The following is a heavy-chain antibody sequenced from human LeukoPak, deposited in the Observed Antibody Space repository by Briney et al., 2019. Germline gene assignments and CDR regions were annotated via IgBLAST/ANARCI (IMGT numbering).Heavy chain of an antibody. Sequence: GGSLRLSCADSRFTFSNYWKNWVRQAQGKGLEWVANIKETGSETYYVDSVKGRFTISRDNAQNSLYLQMNSLGVEETAVYYCGRGGGRDDSVVYWGKGTPVTVSS. J-gene: IGHJ4*02. V-gene: IGHV3-7*01. CDR2: IKETGSET. CDR3: GRGGGRDDSVVY. CDR1: RFTFSNYW. D-gene: IGHD2-15*01.